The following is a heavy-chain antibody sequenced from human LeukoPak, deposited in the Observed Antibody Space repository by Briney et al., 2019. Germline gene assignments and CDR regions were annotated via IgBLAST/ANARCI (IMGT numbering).Heavy chain of an antibody. CDR3: AKADRLVTEYYYYGMDV. D-gene: IGHD6-6*01. J-gene: IGHJ6*02. V-gene: IGHV3-7*01. Sequence: PGGSLRLSCAASGFTFNKFWMAWVRQAPGKGLEWVADIRQDGGEKYSVAQGRFTISRDNAINSLFLQMNSLRAEDTAVYYCAKADRLVTEYYYYGMDVWGQGTTVTVSS. CDR1: GFTFNKFW. CDR2: IRQDGGEK.